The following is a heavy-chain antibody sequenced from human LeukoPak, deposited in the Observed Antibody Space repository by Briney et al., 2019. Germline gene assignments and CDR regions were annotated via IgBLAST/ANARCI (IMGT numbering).Heavy chain of an antibody. CDR3: ASGTYSGPFDY. J-gene: IGHJ4*02. V-gene: IGHV4-59*01. Sequence: SETLSLTCTVPGGSISSYYWSWIRQPPGKGLEWIGYIYYSGSTNYNPSLKSRVTISVDTSKNQFSLKLSSVTAVDTAVYYCASGTYSGPFDYWGQGTLVTVSS. CDR2: IYYSGST. D-gene: IGHD1-14*01. CDR1: GGSISSYY.